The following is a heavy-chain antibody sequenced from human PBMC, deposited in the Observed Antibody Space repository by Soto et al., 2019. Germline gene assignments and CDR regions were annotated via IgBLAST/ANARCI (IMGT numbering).Heavy chain of an antibody. V-gene: IGHV4-39*01. CDR3: ARHYHIVAAIDYFEY. CDR1: GGSISSSSYH. J-gene: IGHJ4*02. D-gene: IGHD5-12*01. Sequence: QLQLQESGPELVKPSETLSLTCFVSGGSISSSSYHWGWIRQAPGKGLEWIGSIYYSGSTYYNPSLKSRVAISVDTSKNQFSLKLSSVTAADTSVYYCARHYHIVAAIDYFEYWGQGMLATVSS. CDR2: IYYSGST.